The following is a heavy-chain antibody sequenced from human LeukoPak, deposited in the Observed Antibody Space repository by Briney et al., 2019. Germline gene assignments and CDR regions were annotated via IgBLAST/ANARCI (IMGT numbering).Heavy chain of an antibody. CDR3: ARDQVWFGEWPDAFDI. Sequence: GRSLRLSCAASGFTFSSYSMNWVRQAPGKGLEWVSSISSSSSYIYYADSVKGRFTISRDNAKNSLYLQMNSLRAEDTAVYYCARDQVWFGEWPDAFDIWGQGTMVTVPS. D-gene: IGHD3-10*01. V-gene: IGHV3-21*01. CDR1: GFTFSSYS. CDR2: ISSSSSYI. J-gene: IGHJ3*02.